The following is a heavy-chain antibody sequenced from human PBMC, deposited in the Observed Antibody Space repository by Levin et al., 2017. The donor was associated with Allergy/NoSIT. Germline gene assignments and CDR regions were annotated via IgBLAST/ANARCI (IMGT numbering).Heavy chain of an antibody. D-gene: IGHD1-14*01. Sequence: SETLSLTCTVSGGSVSSGVYYWGWIRQHPGKGLECIGYIHPSGSTNYNPSLNSQVTMSVDMSKNQISLKMISVTAADTAVYYCARGRDAYKLGFWGQGTLVTVSS. CDR3: ARGRDAYKLGF. V-gene: IGHV4-31*01. J-gene: IGHJ4*02. CDR1: GGSVSSGVYY. CDR2: IHPSGST.